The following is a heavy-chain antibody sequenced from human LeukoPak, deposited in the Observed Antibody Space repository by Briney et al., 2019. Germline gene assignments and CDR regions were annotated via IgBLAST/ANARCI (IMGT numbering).Heavy chain of an antibody. CDR3: ARDSQSYYYGSGSLFDY. CDR2: IKQDGSEK. CDR1: GFTFSSYW. V-gene: IGHV3-7*01. D-gene: IGHD3-10*01. Sequence: PGGSLRLSCAASGFTFSSYWMSWVRQAPGKGLEWVANIKQDGSEKYYVDSVKGRFTISRDNAENSLYLQMNSLRAEDTAVYYCARDSQSYYYGSGSLFDYWGQGTLVTVSS. J-gene: IGHJ4*02.